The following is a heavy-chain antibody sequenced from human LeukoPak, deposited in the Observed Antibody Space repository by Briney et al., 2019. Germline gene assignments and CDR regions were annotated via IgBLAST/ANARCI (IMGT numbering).Heavy chain of an antibody. Sequence: SETLSLTCTVSGGSISGYYWSWIRQPPGKGLEWIGYIYYSGSTNYNPSLKSRVTISVDTSKNQFSLKLSSVTAADTAVYYCARVDSRNYYGMDVWGQGTTVTVSS. CDR2: IYYSGST. CDR1: GGSISGYY. D-gene: IGHD3-22*01. CDR3: ARVDSRNYYGMDV. V-gene: IGHV4-59*01. J-gene: IGHJ6*02.